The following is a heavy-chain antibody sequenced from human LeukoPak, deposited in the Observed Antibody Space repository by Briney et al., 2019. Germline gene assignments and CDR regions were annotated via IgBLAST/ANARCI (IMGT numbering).Heavy chain of an antibody. D-gene: IGHD4-23*01. Sequence: SETLSLTCSVSGGSISSGDYFWSWIRQPPGKGLEWIGYIYRSGSTNYNPSLKSRVTISVDTSKNQFSLKLSSVTAADTAVYYCARADYGGKTAYYYYYMDVWGKGTTVTVSS. CDR3: ARADYGGKTAYYYYYMDV. J-gene: IGHJ6*03. CDR2: IYRSGST. CDR1: GGSISSGDYF. V-gene: IGHV4-30-4*08.